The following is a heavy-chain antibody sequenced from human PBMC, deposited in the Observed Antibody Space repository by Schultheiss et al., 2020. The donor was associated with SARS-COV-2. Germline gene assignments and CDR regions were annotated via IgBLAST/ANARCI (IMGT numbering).Heavy chain of an antibody. V-gene: IGHV4-59*01. CDR3: ARGEGYSYAYDY. D-gene: IGHD5-18*01. CDR1: GGSISSYY. CDR2: IYYSGST. J-gene: IGHJ4*02. Sequence: SETLSLTCTVSGGSISSYYWSWIRQPPGKGLEWIGYIYYSGSTNYNPSLKSRVTISVDTSKNQFSLKLSSVTAADTAVYYCARGEGYSYAYDYWGQGMLVTVSS.